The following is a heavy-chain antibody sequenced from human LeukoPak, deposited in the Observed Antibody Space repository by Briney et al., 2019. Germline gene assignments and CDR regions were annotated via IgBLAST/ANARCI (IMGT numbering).Heavy chain of an antibody. J-gene: IGHJ4*02. V-gene: IGHV1-69*04. Sequence: SVKVSCKASGGTFSSYAISWVRQAPGQGLEWMGRIIPILGIANYAQKFQGWVTMTRDTSIGTAYMELSRLRSDDTAVYYCARGYSGYVVLDYWGQGTLVTVSS. D-gene: IGHD5-12*01. CDR3: ARGYSGYVVLDY. CDR1: GGTFSSYA. CDR2: IIPILGIA.